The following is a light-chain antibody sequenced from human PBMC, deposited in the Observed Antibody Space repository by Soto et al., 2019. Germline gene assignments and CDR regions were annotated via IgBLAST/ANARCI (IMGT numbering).Light chain of an antibody. J-gene: IGKJ4*01. CDR1: QTISSW. V-gene: IGKV1-5*03. Sequence: DIQMTQSPSTLSGSVGDRVTITCRASQTISSWLAWYQQKPGKAPKLLIYKASTLKSGVPSRFSGSGSVTEFTLTISSLQPDDFATYYCQQVNSYPLTFGGGTKVDIK. CDR2: KAS. CDR3: QQVNSYPLT.